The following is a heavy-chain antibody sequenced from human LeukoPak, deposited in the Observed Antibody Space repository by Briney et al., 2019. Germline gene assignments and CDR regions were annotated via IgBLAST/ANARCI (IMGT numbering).Heavy chain of an antibody. V-gene: IGHV3-30-3*01. Sequence: PGRSLRLSCAASGFTFSSYAMHWIRQSPGKGLEVVSAISNDGSNKYYADSVKGRFTISSDNSKNTLYLQMNSLRAEDKAVYYCARNLKRSLEWYYGIDVWSQGTTVTVSS. CDR1: GFTFSSYA. D-gene: IGHD3-3*01. CDR2: ISNDGSNK. J-gene: IGHJ6*02. CDR3: ARNLKRSLEWYYGIDV.